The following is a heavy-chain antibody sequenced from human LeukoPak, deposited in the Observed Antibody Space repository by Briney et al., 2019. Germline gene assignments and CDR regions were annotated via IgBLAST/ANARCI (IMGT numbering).Heavy chain of an antibody. CDR1: GYTFTSYG. D-gene: IGHD6-13*01. CDR2: ICAYNGNT. J-gene: IGHJ4*02. Sequence: ASVKLSCKASGYTFTSYGISWMRQAPGQGLERKWCICAYNGNTTYAQKLEGRVTMTTDTSTSTAYLELRRLRSDETAVYYCARDEGGIAASGPYYFGYWGQGTLVTASS. CDR3: ARDEGGIAASGPYYFGY. V-gene: IGHV1-18*01.